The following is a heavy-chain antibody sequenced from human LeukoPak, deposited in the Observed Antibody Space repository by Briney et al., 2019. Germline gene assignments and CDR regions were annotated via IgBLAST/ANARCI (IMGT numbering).Heavy chain of an antibody. CDR1: GGSISSYY. CDR3: ARGAPRDAFDI. V-gene: IGHV4-59*01. Sequence: SETLSLTCTVSGGSISSYYWSWIRQPPGKGLEWIGYIYYSGSTNYNPSLKSRVTISVDTSKNQFSLKLSSVTAADTAVYYCARGAPRDAFDIWGQGTMATVSS. CDR2: IYYSGST. J-gene: IGHJ3*02.